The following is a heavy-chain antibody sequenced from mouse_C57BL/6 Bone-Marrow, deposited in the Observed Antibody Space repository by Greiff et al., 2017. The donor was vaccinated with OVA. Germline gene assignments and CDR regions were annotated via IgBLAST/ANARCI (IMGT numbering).Heavy chain of an antibody. CDR1: GYAFSSYW. CDR3: ARVYYYGLYWYFDV. CDR2: IYPGDGDT. V-gene: IGHV1-80*01. J-gene: IGHJ1*03. Sequence: LQESGAELVKPGAPVKISCKASGYAFSSYWMNWVKQRPGQGLEWIGQIYPGDGDTNYNGKFKGKATLTADKSSSTAYMQLSSLTSEDSAVYFCARVYYYGLYWYFDVWGTGTTVTVSS. D-gene: IGHD1-1*01.